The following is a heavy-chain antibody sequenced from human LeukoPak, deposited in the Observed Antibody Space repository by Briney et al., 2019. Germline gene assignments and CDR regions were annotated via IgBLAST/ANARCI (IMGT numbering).Heavy chain of an antibody. CDR3: AKGGRPQWLGDTYYYYYYMDV. CDR1: GFTFSSYA. V-gene: IGHV3-23*01. CDR2: ISGSGGST. Sequence: GGSLRLSCAASGFTFSSYAMHWVRQAPGKGLEWVSAISGSGGSTYYADSVKGRFTISRDNSKNTLYLQMNSLRAEDTAVYYCAKGGRPQWLGDTYYYYYYMDVWGKGTTVTVSS. D-gene: IGHD6-19*01. J-gene: IGHJ6*03.